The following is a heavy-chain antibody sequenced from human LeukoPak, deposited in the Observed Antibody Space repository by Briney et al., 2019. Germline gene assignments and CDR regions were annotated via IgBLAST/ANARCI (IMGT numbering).Heavy chain of an antibody. J-gene: IGHJ4*02. CDR3: AIAYGSSGYPDY. V-gene: IGHV1-24*01. D-gene: IGHD3-22*01. CDR1: GYTLTELS. CDR2: FDPEDGET. Sequence: ASVKVSCKVSGYTLTELSMHWVRQAPGKGLEWMGGFDPEDGETIYAQKFQGRVTMTEDTSTDTAYMELSSLRSEDTAVYYCAIAYGSSGYPDYWGQGTLVTVSS.